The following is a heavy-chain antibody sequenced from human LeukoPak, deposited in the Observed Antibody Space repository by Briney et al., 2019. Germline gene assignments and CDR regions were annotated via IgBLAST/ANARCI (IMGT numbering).Heavy chain of an antibody. CDR3: ATRIAVAGFDY. V-gene: IGHV1-2*02. CDR1: GYTFTSYG. Sequence: ASVKVSCKASGYTFTSYGISWVRQAPGQGLEWMGWINANSGVTEYAQKFQGRVTMTRDTSISTAYMELSGLRSDDTALFYCATRIAVAGFDYWGPGTLVTVSS. CDR2: INANSGVT. J-gene: IGHJ4*02. D-gene: IGHD6-19*01.